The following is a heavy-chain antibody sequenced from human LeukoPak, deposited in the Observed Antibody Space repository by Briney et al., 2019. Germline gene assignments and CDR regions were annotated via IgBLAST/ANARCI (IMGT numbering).Heavy chain of an antibody. V-gene: IGHV3-66*01. J-gene: IGHJ6*04. CDR3: AELGITMIGGV. D-gene: IGHD3-10*02. Sequence: GGSLRLSCAASGFTVNSNYMTWVRQAPGKGLEWVSVIYSDGGTYYADSVKGRFTISRDNAKNSLYLQMNSLRAEDTAVYYCAELGITMIGGVWGKGTTVTISS. CDR2: IYSDGGT. CDR1: GFTVNSNY.